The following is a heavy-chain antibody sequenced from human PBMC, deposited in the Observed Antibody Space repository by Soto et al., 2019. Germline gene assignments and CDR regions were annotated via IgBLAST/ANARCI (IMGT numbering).Heavy chain of an antibody. V-gene: IGHV4-30-4*01. CDR2: IYYSGST. CDR3: ARDVFETAPYDILTGYHEYYYYGMDV. D-gene: IGHD3-9*01. CDR1: GGSISSGDYY. J-gene: IGHJ6*02. Sequence: SETLSLTCTVSGGSISSGDYYWSWIRQPPGKGLEWIGYIYYSGSTYYNPSLKSRVTISVDTSKNQFSLKLSSVTAADTAVYYCARDVFETAPYDILTGYHEYYYYGMDVWGQGTTVTVS.